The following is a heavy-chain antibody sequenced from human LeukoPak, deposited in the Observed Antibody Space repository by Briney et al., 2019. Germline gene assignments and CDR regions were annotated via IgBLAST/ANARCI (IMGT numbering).Heavy chain of an antibody. CDR2: IYTSGST. V-gene: IGHV4-61*02. Sequence: SQTLSLTCTVSGGSISSGSYYWGWIRQPAGKGLEWIGRIYTSGSTNYNPSLKSLVTISVDTSKNQFSLKLSSVTAADTAVYYCAGIQSIAANYYYMDVWGKGTTVTVSS. CDR3: AGIQSIAANYYYMDV. CDR1: GGSISSGSYY. D-gene: IGHD6-6*01. J-gene: IGHJ6*03.